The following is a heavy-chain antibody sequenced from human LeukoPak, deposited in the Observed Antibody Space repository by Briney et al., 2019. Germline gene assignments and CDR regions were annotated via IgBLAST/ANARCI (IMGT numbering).Heavy chain of an antibody. J-gene: IGHJ4*02. CDR2: IHRSGSP. Sequence: SETLSLTCTVSLDSTTSNFWSWVRQPPGKSLEWIGEIHRSGSPNYNPSLQSRVTISIDRSRNQIVLELSSVTAADTAVYYCAREILGGFSPGAYWGQGTLVTVSS. V-gene: IGHV4-4*02. CDR3: AREILGGFSPGAY. CDR1: LDSTTSNFW. D-gene: IGHD3-10*01.